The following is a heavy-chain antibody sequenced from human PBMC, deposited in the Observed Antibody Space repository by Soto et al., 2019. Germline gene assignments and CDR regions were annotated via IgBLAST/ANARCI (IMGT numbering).Heavy chain of an antibody. V-gene: IGHV3-21*01. J-gene: IGHJ6*03. D-gene: IGHD3-9*01. CDR2: ISSSSSYI. CDR1: GFTFSSYS. CDR3: ASHRLRYFGWDGIMDV. Sequence: GGSLRLSCAASGFTFSSYSMNWVRQAPGKGLEWVSSISSSSSYIYYADSVKGRFTISRDNAKNSLYLQMNSLRAEDTAVYYCASHRLRYFGWDGIMDVWGKGTTVTSP.